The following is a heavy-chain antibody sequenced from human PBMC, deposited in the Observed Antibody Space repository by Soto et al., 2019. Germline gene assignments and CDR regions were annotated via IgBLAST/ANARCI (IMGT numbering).Heavy chain of an antibody. CDR1: GYSFTSYW. J-gene: IGHJ5*02. D-gene: IGHD3-16*01. CDR3: ARRGRVRGGGPWFDP. V-gene: IGHV5-51*01. Sequence: PGESLKISCKGSGYSFTSYWIGWVLQIPWEGLEWMGIIYPGDSDTRYSPSFQGQVTISADKSISTAYLQWSSLKASDTAMYYCARRGRVRGGGPWFDPRGQGTLVIGSA. CDR2: IYPGDSDT.